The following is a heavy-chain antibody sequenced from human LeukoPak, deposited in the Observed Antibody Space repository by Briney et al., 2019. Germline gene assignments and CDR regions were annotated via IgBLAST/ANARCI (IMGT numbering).Heavy chain of an antibody. CDR1: GYTFTSYY. D-gene: IGHD6-13*01. J-gene: IGHJ5*02. CDR3: ARADTVAAAGTVETWFDP. V-gene: IGHV1-46*01. CDR2: INPSGGST. Sequence: ASVKVSCKASGYTFTSYYMHWVRQAPGQGLEWMGIINPSGGSTSYAQKFQGRVTMTRDTSTSTVYMELSSLRSEDTAVYYCARADTVAAAGTVETWFDPWGQGTLVTVSS.